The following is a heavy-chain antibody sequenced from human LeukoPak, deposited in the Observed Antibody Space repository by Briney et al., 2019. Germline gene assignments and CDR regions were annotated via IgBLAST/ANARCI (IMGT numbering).Heavy chain of an antibody. J-gene: IGHJ5*02. CDR1: GGSVSSGSYY. CDR2: IYYSGST. D-gene: IGHD3-3*01. CDR3: ARESKDFEATIFGWFDP. Sequence: SETLSLTCTVSGGSVSSGSYYWSWIRQPPEKGLEWIGYIYYSGSTNYNPSLKSRVTISVDTSKNQFSLKLSSVTAADTAVYYCARESKDFEATIFGWFDPWGQGTLVTVSS. V-gene: IGHV4-61*01.